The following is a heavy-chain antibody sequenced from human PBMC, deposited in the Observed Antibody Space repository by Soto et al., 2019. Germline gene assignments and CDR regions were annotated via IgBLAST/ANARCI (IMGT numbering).Heavy chain of an antibody. Sequence: QVQLQESGPGLVKPSQTLSLTCTVSGGSISSGGYYWSWIRQHPGKGLEWIGYIYYSGSTYYNPYLKSRVTISVDTSKNQFSLKLSSVTAADTAVYYCARGHWKRGTGFDPWGQGTLVTVSS. J-gene: IGHJ5*02. CDR3: ARGHWKRGTGFDP. V-gene: IGHV4-31*03. CDR2: IYYSGST. D-gene: IGHD1-1*01. CDR1: GGSISSGGYY.